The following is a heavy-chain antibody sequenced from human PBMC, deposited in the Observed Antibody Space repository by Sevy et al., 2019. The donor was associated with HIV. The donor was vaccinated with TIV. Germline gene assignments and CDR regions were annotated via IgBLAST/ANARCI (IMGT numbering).Heavy chain of an antibody. Sequence: SETLSLTCSVSGFSISSGYFWGWVRQPPGKGLEWIGSIYLTGTTYYNPSLKRRVTISVDTSKNQISLRLSSVTAADAAVYYCARVLLRLGELSSMDSGGQGTPVTVSS. CDR2: IYLTGTT. V-gene: IGHV4-38-2*02. CDR1: GFSISSGYF. CDR3: ARVLLRLGELSSMDS. J-gene: IGHJ4*02. D-gene: IGHD3-16*02.